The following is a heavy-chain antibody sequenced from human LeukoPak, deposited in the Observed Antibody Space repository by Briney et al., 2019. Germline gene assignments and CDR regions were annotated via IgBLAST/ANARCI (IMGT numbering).Heavy chain of an antibody. CDR3: ARAILWFGEPKQYYFDY. D-gene: IGHD3-10*01. J-gene: IGHJ4*02. V-gene: IGHV1-18*01. CDR1: GYTFTSYG. CDR2: ISAYNGNT. Sequence: ASVKVSCKASGYTFTSYGISWVRQAPGQGLEWMGWISAYNGNTNYAQKFQGRVTITTDESTSTAYMELSSLRSEDTAVYYCARAILWFGEPKQYYFDYWGQGTLVTVSS.